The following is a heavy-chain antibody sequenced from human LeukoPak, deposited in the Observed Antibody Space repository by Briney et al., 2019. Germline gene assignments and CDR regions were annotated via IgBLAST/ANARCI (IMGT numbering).Heavy chain of an antibody. D-gene: IGHD3-22*01. CDR3: AGGEGWLIED. Sequence: GGSLRLSCAASGFTFSSYWMTWVRQAPGKGLEWVANIKLDVSETYYVDSVRGRFTISRDNTKNSLYLQMDSLRAEDTAVYYCAGGEGWLIEDWGQGTLVTVSS. J-gene: IGHJ4*02. CDR1: GFTFSSYW. CDR2: IKLDVSET. V-gene: IGHV3-7*01.